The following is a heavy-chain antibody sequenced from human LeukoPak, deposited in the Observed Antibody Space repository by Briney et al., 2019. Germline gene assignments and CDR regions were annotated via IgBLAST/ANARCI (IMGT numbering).Heavy chain of an antibody. CDR1: GGSISSYY. D-gene: IGHD2-21*01. V-gene: IGHV4-39*01. J-gene: IGHJ3*02. CDR2: IYYSGST. Sequence: PSETLSLTCTVSGGSISSYYWGWIRQPPGKGLEWIGSIYYSGSTYYNPSLKSRVTISVDTSKNQFSLKLSSVTAADTAVYYCATSYSPDAFDIWGQGTMVTVSS. CDR3: ATSYSPDAFDI.